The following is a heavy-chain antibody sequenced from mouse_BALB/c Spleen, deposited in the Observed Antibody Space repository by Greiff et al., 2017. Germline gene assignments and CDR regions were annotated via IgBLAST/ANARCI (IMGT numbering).Heavy chain of an antibody. CDR3: ARLGRWFAY. Sequence: SGAELARPGASVKLSCKASGYTFTSYWMQWVKQRPGQGLEWIGAIYPGDGDTRYTQKFKGKATLTADKSSSTAYMQLSSLASEDSAVYYCARLGRWFAYWGQGTLVTVSA. V-gene: IGHV1-87*01. J-gene: IGHJ3*01. CDR2: IYPGDGDT. CDR1: GYTFTSYW. D-gene: IGHD4-1*01.